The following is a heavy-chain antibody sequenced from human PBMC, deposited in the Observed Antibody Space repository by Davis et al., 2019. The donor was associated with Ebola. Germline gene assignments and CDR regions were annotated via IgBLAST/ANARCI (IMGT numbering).Heavy chain of an antibody. CDR3: ARGIVVVPAAHAGWFDP. J-gene: IGHJ5*02. Sequence: ASVKVSCKASGYTFTSYGISWVRQAHGQGLEWMGWISAYNGNTNYAQKLQGRVTMTTDTSTSTAYMELRSLRSDDTAVYYCARGIVVVPAAHAGWFDPWGQGTLVTVSS. V-gene: IGHV1-18*01. CDR2: ISAYNGNT. CDR1: GYTFTSYG. D-gene: IGHD2-2*01.